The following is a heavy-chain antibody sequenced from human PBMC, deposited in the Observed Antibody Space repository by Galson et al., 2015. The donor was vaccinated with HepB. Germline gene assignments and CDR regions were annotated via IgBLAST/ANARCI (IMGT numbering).Heavy chain of an antibody. V-gene: IGHV3-72*01. D-gene: IGHD2-2*01. Sequence: SLRLSCAASGFTFSDHHMDWVCQAPGKGLEWVGRSRNTLSTYATQYAPSVKGRFTISRDDSKNSLYLQMNSLKTEDTAVYYCVRVDCSSTSCYPSECWGQGTLITVSS. J-gene: IGHJ1*01. CDR3: VRVDCSSTSCYPSEC. CDR2: SRNTLSTYAT. CDR1: GFTFSDHH.